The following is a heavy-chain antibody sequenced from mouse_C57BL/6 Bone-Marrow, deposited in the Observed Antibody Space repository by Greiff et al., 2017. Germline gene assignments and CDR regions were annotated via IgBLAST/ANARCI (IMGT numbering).Heavy chain of an antibody. Sequence: QVQLKESGPELVKPGASVKISCKASGYAFSSSWMNWVKQRPGKGLEWIGRIYPGDGYTNYNGKFKGKATLTADKSSSTAYMQLSSLTSEDSAVYFCARYTVVASMDYWGQGTSVTVSS. V-gene: IGHV1-82*01. J-gene: IGHJ4*01. CDR2: IYPGDGYT. CDR3: ARYTVVASMDY. D-gene: IGHD1-1*01. CDR1: GYAFSSSW.